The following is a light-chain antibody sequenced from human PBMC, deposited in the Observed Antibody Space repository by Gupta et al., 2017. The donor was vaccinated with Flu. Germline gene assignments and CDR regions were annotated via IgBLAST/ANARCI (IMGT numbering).Light chain of an antibody. V-gene: IGKV1-5*03. J-gene: IGKJ2*01. CDR3: QFQHT. Sequence: SASVGDSVSITCRASQNIRCLLARYQQKPGKVTKSLIYKGSSVQTGFPSSVCDSGSGTEFTLPNSRLQPDDSGPYYRQFQHTFGQGTKLEVK. CDR1: QNIRCL. CDR2: KGS.